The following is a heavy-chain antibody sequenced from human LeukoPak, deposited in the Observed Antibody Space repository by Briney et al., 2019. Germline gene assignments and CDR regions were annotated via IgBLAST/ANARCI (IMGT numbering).Heavy chain of an antibody. D-gene: IGHD5-12*01. J-gene: IGHJ3*02. CDR2: INPSGGNT. CDR1: GYSLTDYY. Sequence: ASVKVSCKASGYSLTDYYLHWVRQAPGQGLEWMGIINPSGGNTSYAQKFQGRVTMTRDMSTSTVYMELSSLRSEDTAVYYCARVYSGYDWWAFDIWGQGTMVTVSS. CDR3: ARVYSGYDWWAFDI. V-gene: IGHV1-46*01.